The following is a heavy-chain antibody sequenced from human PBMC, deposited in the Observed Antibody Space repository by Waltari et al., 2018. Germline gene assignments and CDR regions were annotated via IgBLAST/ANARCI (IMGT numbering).Heavy chain of an antibody. CDR3: ARANNYYCNSSRCYSREFAY. CDR2: VLRICGKP. Sequence: QLVQPGAGGKNPGSPVKVSCKAPGATFRSYAISWVGQAPGQGLGWWGGVLRICGKPNEELRCQDGITITADESTSRAYMEQSTLTSEDTAVYYCARANNYYCNSSRCYSREFAYWGQGTLVAVSS. D-gene: IGHD2-2*01. J-gene: IGHJ4*02. V-gene: IGHV1-69*01. CDR1: GATFRSYA.